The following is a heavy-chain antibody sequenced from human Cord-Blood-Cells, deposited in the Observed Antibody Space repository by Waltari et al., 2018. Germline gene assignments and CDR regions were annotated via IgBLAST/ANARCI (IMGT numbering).Heavy chain of an antibody. J-gene: IGHJ3*02. V-gene: IGHV1-69*09. CDR1: GGTFRTYA. D-gene: IGHD1-20*01. Sequence: QVQLVQSGAEVTKPGSSVKVSCKPSGGTFRTYAISWVRQAPGQGLEWMGRIIPILGIANYAQKFQGRVTITADKSTSTAYMELSSLRSEDTAVYYCASGGVTGTGAFDIWGQGTMVTVSS. CDR3: ASGGVTGTGAFDI. CDR2: IIPILGIA.